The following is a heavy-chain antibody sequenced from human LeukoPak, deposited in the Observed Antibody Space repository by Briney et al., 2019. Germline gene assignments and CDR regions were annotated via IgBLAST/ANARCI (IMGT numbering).Heavy chain of an antibody. J-gene: IGHJ6*03. Sequence: GGSLRLSCAASGYTFTSYYMHWVRQAPGQGLEWMGIINPSGGSTSYAQKFQGRVTMTRDMSTSTVYMELSSLRSEDTAVYYCARENYGDSYYYYYYYYMDVWGKGTTVTVSS. V-gene: IGHV1-46*01. D-gene: IGHD4-17*01. CDR2: INPSGGST. CDR3: ARENYGDSYYYYYYYYMDV. CDR1: GYTFTSYY.